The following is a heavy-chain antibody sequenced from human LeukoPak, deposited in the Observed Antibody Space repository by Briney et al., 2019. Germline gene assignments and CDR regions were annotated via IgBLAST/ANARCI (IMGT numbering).Heavy chain of an antibody. V-gene: IGHV3-23*01. CDR1: GFTFSSFA. CDR2: ISGRDGST. J-gene: IGHJ4*02. D-gene: IGHD4-17*01. Sequence: GGSLRLSCAASGFTFSSFAMSWVRQAPGKGLEWVSGISGRDGSTYYADSVKGRFTISRDNSKNTLYLQMNSLRAEDTAVYYCAKLLNDYGDYYFDYWGQGTLVTVSS. CDR3: AKLLNDYGDYYFDY.